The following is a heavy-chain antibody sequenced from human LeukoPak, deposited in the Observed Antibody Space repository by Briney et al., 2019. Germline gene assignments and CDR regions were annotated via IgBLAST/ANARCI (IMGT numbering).Heavy chain of an antibody. J-gene: IGHJ4*02. D-gene: IGHD6-6*01. CDR3: ATGVGRGSSSFVPFDY. CDR2: AYHSGST. Sequence: PSETLSLTCVVSGYSFSSDYYCGWIRQPPGKGLEWFGSAYHSGSTYYNPSLKSRVTISLDTSKNQFSLRLNSVTAADTAIYYCATGVGRGSSSFVPFDYWGRGMLVTVSS. CDR1: GYSFSSDYY. V-gene: IGHV4-38-2*01.